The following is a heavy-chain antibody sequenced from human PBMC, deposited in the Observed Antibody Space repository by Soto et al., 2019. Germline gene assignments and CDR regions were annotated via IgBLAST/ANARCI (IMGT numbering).Heavy chain of an antibody. CDR3: AKDLYCSATTCSKSYDQ. CDR1: GFTFSSYA. Sequence: GGSLRLSCAASGFTFSSYAMSWVRQDQGKGLEWVSVIGSGSGATTYYADSVKGRFTISRDNSKNTLYLQMNSLRDEDTAVYYCAKDLYCSATTCSKSYDQWGQGTLVTVSS. J-gene: IGHJ4*02. CDR2: IGSGSGATT. D-gene: IGHD2-2*01. V-gene: IGHV3-23*01.